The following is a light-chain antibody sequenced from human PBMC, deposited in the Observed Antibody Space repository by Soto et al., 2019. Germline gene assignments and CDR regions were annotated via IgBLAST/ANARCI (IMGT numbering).Light chain of an antibody. V-gene: IGLV2-11*01. CDR3: CSYAGAYISV. J-gene: IGLJ1*01. Sequence: QSVLTQPRSVSGSPGQSVTISCTGASSDIGGYNYVSWYQQYPGKVPKLILYDVSKRPSGVPDRFSGSKSGNTASLTISGLQSDDEADYYCCSYAGAYISVFATGTKVTVL. CDR1: SSDIGGYNY. CDR2: DVS.